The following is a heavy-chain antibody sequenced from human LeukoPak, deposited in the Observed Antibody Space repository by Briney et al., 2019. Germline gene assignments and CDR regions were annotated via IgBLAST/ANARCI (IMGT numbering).Heavy chain of an antibody. CDR3: YGYSGYYFDY. D-gene: IGHD5-12*01. CDR2: ISSSSSYI. CDR1: GFTFSSYS. Sequence: PGGSLRLSCAASGFTFSSYSMNWVRQAPGKGLEWVSSISSSSSYIYYADSVKGRFTISRDNSKNTLYLQMNSLRAEDTAVYYCYGYSGYYFDYWGQGTLVTVSS. J-gene: IGHJ4*02. V-gene: IGHV3-21*04.